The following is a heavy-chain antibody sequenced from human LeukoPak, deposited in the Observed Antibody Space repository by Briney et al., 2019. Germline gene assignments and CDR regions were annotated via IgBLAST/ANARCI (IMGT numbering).Heavy chain of an antibody. CDR2: IYSGGST. V-gene: IGHV3-66*01. J-gene: IGHJ4*02. D-gene: IGHD2/OR15-2a*01. CDR1: GFTVSSNY. CDR3: AMLASQYLTSWLDY. Sequence: GGSLRLTCTASGFTVSSNYMTWVRQAPGKGLEWVSIIYSGGSTYYADSVKGRFTISRDNSKNTLYLQMSSLRAEDTAVYYCAMLASQYLTSWLDYWGQGTLVTVSS.